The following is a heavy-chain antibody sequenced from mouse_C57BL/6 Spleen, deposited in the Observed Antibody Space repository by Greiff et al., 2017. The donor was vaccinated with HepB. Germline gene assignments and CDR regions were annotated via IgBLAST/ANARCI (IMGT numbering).Heavy chain of an antibody. CDR2: IHPSDSDT. CDR3: AYDGFAY. V-gene: IGHV1-74*01. CDR1: GYTFTSYW. J-gene: IGHJ3*01. D-gene: IGHD1-1*01. Sequence: VQLQQPGAELVKPGASVKVSCKASGYTFTSYWMHWVKQRPGQGLEWLGRIHPSDSDTNYNQKFKGKATLPVDKSSSTAYMQLSSLTSEDSAVYYCAYDGFAYWGQGTLVTVSA.